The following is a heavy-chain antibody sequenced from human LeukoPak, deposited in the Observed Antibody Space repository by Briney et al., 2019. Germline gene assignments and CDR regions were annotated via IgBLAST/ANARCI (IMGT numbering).Heavy chain of an antibody. D-gene: IGHD3-10*01. J-gene: IGHJ6*03. CDR2: ISAYNGNT. V-gene: IGHV1-18*04. CDR3: ARHYGSGSYYNDGYYYYMDV. CDR1: GYTFTGYY. Sequence: GASVKVSCKASGYTFTGYYMHWVRQAPGQGLEWMGWISAYNGNTNYAQKLQGRVTMTTDTSTSTAYMELRSLRSDDTAVYYCARHYGSGSYYNDGYYYYMDVWGKGTTVTVSS.